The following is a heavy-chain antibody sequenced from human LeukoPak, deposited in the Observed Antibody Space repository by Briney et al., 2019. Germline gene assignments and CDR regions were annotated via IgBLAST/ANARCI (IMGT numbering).Heavy chain of an antibody. CDR2: INPDGSKV. Sequence: GGSLRLSCAAYGVSFSNYWMTWVRQAPGKDLEWVATINPDGSKVAYVGSVKGRFTISRDNAKNSVYLQMSSLRVEETGVFYCARDRGYSSFDYWGQGALVAVSS. J-gene: IGHJ4*02. V-gene: IGHV3-7*01. D-gene: IGHD2-15*01. CDR3: ARDRGYSSFDY. CDR1: GVSFSNYW.